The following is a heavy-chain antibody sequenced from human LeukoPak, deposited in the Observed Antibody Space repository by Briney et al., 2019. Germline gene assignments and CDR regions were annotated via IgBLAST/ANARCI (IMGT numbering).Heavy chain of an antibody. D-gene: IGHD6-6*01. CDR1: GGSISSYY. J-gene: IGHJ4*02. CDR2: IYYSGST. Sequence: SETLSLTCTVSGGSISSYYWSWIRQPPGKGLEWIGYIYYSGSTNYNPSLKSRVTISVDTSKNQFSLKLSSVTAADTAVYYCARGVTVAIAARRGVFDYWGQGTLVTVPS. CDR3: ARGVTVAIAARRGVFDY. V-gene: IGHV4-59*12.